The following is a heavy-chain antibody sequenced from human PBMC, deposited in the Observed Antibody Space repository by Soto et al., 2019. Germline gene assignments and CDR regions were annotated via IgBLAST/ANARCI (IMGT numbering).Heavy chain of an antibody. CDR1: GGSISSGDYY. J-gene: IGHJ4*02. D-gene: IGHD3-10*01. CDR3: GSPGHVDY. Sequence: SETLSLTCTVSGGSISSGDYYWCWIRQPPGKGLEWIGYIHYSGSTYHNPSLKSRVTISVDTSKKQFSLKLSSVTAADTAVYYCGSPGHVDYWGQGTLVTVSS. V-gene: IGHV4-30-4*01. CDR2: IHYSGST.